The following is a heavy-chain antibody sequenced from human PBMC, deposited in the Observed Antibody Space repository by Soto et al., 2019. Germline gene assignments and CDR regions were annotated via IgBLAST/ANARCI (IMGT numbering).Heavy chain of an antibody. CDR3: ARTLGRLAVAGTIPPYYYYGMDV. Sequence: GGSLRLSCAASGFTFSSYAMHWVRQAPGKGLEWVAVISYDGSNKYYADSVKGRFTISRDNSKNTLYLQMNSLRAEDTAVYYCARTLGRLAVAGTIPPYYYYGMDVWGQGTTVTVSS. V-gene: IGHV3-30-3*01. CDR1: GFTFSSYA. CDR2: ISYDGSNK. D-gene: IGHD6-19*01. J-gene: IGHJ6*02.